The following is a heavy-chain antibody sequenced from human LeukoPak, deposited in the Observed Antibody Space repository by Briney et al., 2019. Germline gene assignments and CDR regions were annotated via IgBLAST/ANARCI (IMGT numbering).Heavy chain of an antibody. Sequence: ASVKVSCKASGYTFTSYYMHWVRQAPGQGLEWMGIINPSGGSTSYAQKFQGRVTMTRDTSTSTVYMELSSLRSEDTAVYYCASEQVVRGVFYWGQGTLVTVSS. V-gene: IGHV1-46*01. D-gene: IGHD3-10*01. CDR3: ASEQVVRGVFY. CDR2: INPSGGST. J-gene: IGHJ4*02. CDR1: GYTFTSYY.